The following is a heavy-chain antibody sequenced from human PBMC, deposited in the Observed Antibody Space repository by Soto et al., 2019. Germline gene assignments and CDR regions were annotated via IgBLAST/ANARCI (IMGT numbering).Heavy chain of an antibody. CDR1: GGTFSSYA. J-gene: IGHJ4*02. CDR3: ARSRANYYDSRGYYYSTFDY. V-gene: IGHV1-69*12. CDR2: IIPMFGTA. Sequence: QVQLVQSGAEVKKPGSSVKVSCKTSGGTFSSYAISWVRQAPGQGLEWMGGIIPMFGTANYAQKFQGRVTITADESTSTAYMELSSLRSEDTAVYYCARSRANYYDSRGYYYSTFDYGGQGTLVTVSS. D-gene: IGHD3-22*01.